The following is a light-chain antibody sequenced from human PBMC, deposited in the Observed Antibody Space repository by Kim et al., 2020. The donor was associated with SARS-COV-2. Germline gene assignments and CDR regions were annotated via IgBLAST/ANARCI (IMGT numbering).Light chain of an antibody. J-gene: IGLJ3*02. CDR1: SSNIGAGYD. Sequence: QRVNSSWTGSSSNIGAGYDVLWYQQLPGTAPKLLIYGNSNRPSGVPDRFAGSKSGTSASLAITGLQAEDEADYYCQSYDSSLSGWVFGGGTQLTVL. CDR3: QSYDSSLSGWV. CDR2: GNS. V-gene: IGLV1-40*01.